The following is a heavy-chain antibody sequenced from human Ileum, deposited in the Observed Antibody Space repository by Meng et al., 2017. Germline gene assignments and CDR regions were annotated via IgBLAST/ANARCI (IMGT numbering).Heavy chain of an antibody. CDR3: ARSERSVYWYFDL. CDR2: INHSGST. CDR1: GGSFSGYY. D-gene: IGHD1-26*01. J-gene: IGHJ2*01. Sequence: VPVQQGGAGLLTPSETLSLACSVYGGSFSGYYWSWIRHPPGKGLEWIGEINHSGSTNYNPSLKSRVTISVDTSKNQFSLKLTSVTAADTAVYYCARSERSVYWYFDLWGRGTLVTVSS. V-gene: IGHV4-34*01.